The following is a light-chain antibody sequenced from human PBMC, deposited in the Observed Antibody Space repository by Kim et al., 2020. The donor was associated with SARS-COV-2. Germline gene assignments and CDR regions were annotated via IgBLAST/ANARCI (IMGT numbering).Light chain of an antibody. CDR2: YDS. J-gene: IGLJ1*01. CDR1: NIGSKS. Sequence: APGKTGRITCGGNNIGSKSVHWYQAKPGQAPVLVIYYDSDRPSGIPERFAGANSGNTATLTISRVEAGDEADYYCQVWDSSSDNYVFGTGTKVTVL. CDR3: QVWDSSSDNYV. V-gene: IGLV3-21*04.